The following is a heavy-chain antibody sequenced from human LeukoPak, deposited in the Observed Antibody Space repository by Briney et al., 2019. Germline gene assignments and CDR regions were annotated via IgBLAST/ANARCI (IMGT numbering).Heavy chain of an antibody. J-gene: IGHJ3*01. CDR1: GFTFSSYG. CDR2: ISGSGGST. D-gene: IGHD5-24*01. V-gene: IGHV3-23*01. CDR3: AKDRGGGSQLGDAYDV. Sequence: GGSLRLSCAASGFTFSSYGMSWVRQAPGKGLEWVSAISGSGGSTYYADSVKGRFTISRDNVRKSLYLQMNSLRIEDTALYYCAKDRGGGSQLGDAYDVWGQGTMVSVSS.